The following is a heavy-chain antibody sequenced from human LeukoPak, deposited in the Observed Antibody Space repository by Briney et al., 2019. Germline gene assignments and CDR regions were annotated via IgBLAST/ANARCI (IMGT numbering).Heavy chain of an antibody. D-gene: IGHD2/OR15-2a*01. CDR3: AKAFVPYYYGMDV. CDR1: GFTFSSYA. V-gene: IGHV3-23*01. J-gene: IGHJ6*02. CDR2: ASGSGGST. Sequence: GGSLRLSCAASGFTFSSYAMSWVRQAPGKGLEWVSSASGSGGSTYYADSVKGRITISRDNSKNTLYLQMNSLRAEETAVYYCAKAFVPYYYGMDVWGQGTTVTVS.